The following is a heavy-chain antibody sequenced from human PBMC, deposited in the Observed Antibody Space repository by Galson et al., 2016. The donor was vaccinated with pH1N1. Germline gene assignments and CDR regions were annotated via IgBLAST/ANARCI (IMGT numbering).Heavy chain of an antibody. D-gene: IGHD3-10*01. CDR2: IYYSGST. Sequence: SETLSLTCTVSGASISSRSYYWAWIRQPPGKGLEWIGSIYYSGSTYYNPSLKSRVTISEDTSRNQFSLKPSSVTAADTAVYYCAGDQRPGWFGAPFDLWGRGTRVTVSS. V-gene: IGHV4-39*07. J-gene: IGHJ2*01. CDR1: GASISSRSYY. CDR3: AGDQRPGWFGAPFDL.